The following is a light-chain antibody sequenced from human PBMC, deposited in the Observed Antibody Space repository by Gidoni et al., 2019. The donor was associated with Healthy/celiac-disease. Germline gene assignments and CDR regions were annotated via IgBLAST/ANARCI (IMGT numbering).Light chain of an antibody. CDR3: QQYYSTPWT. CDR2: WAS. CDR1: QSILYSSNNKNY. V-gene: IGKV4-1*01. J-gene: IGKJ1*01. Sequence: DTVMTQSPDSLAFSLGERATINCKSSQSILYSSNNKNYLAWYQQKPGQPPKLLIYWASTRESGVPDRFSGSGSGTDFTLTISSLQAEDVAVYYCQQYYSTPWTFGQGTKVEIK.